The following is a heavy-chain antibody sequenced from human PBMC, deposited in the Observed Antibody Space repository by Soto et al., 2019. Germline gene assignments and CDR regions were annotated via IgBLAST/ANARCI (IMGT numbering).Heavy chain of an antibody. CDR2: INAGNGNT. CDR1: GYTFTSYA. J-gene: IGHJ4*02. D-gene: IGHD3-10*01. V-gene: IGHV1-3*01. CDR3: ARAQLWFGELSPTDY. Sequence: ASVKVSCKASGYTFTSYAMHWVRQAPGQRLEWMGWINAGNGNTKYSQKFQGRVTITRDTSASTAYMELSSLRSEDTAVYYCARAQLWFGELSPTDYWGQGTLVTVSS.